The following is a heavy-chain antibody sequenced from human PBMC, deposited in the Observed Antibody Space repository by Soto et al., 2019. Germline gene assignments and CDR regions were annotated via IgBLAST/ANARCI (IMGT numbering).Heavy chain of an antibody. D-gene: IGHD6-19*01. V-gene: IGHV3-23*01. CDR2: ITGSGANT. CDR3: TKETEIAVAGYAKYFPH. Sequence: EVQLLESGGGLVQPGGSLRLSCAASGFTFSSYAMNWVRQAPGKGLEWVSAITGSGANTYYADSVKGRFIISRDNSKNTVYLQMSSLRAEDTAVYYCTKETEIAVAGYAKYFPHWGQGTLLIVSS. J-gene: IGHJ1*01. CDR1: GFTFSSYA.